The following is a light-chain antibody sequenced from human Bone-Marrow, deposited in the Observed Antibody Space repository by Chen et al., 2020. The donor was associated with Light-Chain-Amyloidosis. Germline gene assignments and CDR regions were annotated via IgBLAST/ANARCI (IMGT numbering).Light chain of an antibody. J-gene: IGLJ2*01. Sequence: SYELTQPPSVSVSTGQTARITCSGDDLPTKYAYWYQQKPGQAPVLVIHRDTERPSGISERFSASSSGTTATLTISGDQAEDEADYHCQSADSSGTYEVIFGGGTKLTVL. CDR3: QSADSSGTYEVI. V-gene: IGLV3-25*03. CDR1: DLPTKY. CDR2: RDT.